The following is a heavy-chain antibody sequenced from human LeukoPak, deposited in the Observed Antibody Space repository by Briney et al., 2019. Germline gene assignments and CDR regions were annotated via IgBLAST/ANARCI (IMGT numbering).Heavy chain of an antibody. V-gene: IGHV3-9*01. CDR1: GFTFDDYA. D-gene: IGHD1-26*01. CDR2: ISWNSGSI. Sequence: GRSLRLSCAASGFTFDDYAMHWVRQAPGKGLEWVSGISWNSGSIGYADSVKGRFTISRDNAKNSLYLQMNSLRAEDTAVYYCARRDSGSYRPPLDYWGQGTLVTVSS. CDR3: ARRDSGSYRPPLDY. J-gene: IGHJ4*02.